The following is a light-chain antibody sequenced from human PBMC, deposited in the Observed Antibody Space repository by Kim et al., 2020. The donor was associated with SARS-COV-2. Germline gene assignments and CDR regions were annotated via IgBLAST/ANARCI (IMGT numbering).Light chain of an antibody. CDR2: GAS. J-gene: IGKJ4*01. CDR3: QQYGSSPRLT. CDR1: QSVSSSY. Sequence: PGERAPLSCRASQSVSSSYLAWYQQTPGQAPRLLIYGASSRATGIPDRFSGSGSGTDFTLTISRLEPEDFAVYYCQQYGSSPRLTFGGGTKVDIK. V-gene: IGKV3-20*01.